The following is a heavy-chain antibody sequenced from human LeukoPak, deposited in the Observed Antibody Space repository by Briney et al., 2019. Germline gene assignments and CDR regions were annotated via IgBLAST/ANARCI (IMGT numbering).Heavy chain of an antibody. J-gene: IGHJ4*02. CDR1: GGSFSGYY. V-gene: IGHV4-34*01. CDR3: ATDGWLVLRD. D-gene: IGHD6-19*01. Sequence: SETLSLTCAVYGGSFSGYYWSWIRRPPGKGLEWIGEINHSGSTNYNPSLKSRVTISVDTSKNQFSLKLSSVTAADTAVYYCATDGWLVLRDWGQGTLVTVSS. CDR2: INHSGST.